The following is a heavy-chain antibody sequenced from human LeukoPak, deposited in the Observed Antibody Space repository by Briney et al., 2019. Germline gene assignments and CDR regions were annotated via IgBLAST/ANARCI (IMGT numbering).Heavy chain of an antibody. Sequence: GGSLRLSCAASGFTFTTYAMSWVRQAPGRGLEWVSAISNSGGSTYYADSVKGRFTISRDNSKSTLYLQINSLRAEDTAIYSCARRGYGSGSYYFDYWGQGTLVTVSS. CDR2: ISNSGGST. V-gene: IGHV3-23*01. CDR3: ARRGYGSGSYYFDY. CDR1: GFTFTTYA. J-gene: IGHJ4*02. D-gene: IGHD3-10*01.